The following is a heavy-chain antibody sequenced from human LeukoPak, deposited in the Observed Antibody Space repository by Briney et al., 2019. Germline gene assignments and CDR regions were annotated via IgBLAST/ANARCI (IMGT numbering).Heavy chain of an antibody. D-gene: IGHD3/OR15-3a*01. J-gene: IGHJ6*02. V-gene: IGHV3-74*03. CDR3: ANDLGYGMDV. CDR2: INHEGSST. CDR1: GSTFARRW. Sequence: GSLRLSCAASGSTFARRWMHWVRQAPGKGLVWVSHINHEGSSTTYADSVEGRFTISRDNAKNSVYLQRNSLRAEDTAVYYCANDLGYGMDVWGQGTTVTVSS.